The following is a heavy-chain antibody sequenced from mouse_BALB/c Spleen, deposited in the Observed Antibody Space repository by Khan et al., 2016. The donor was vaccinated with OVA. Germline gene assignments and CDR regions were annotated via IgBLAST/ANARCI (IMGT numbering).Heavy chain of an antibody. CDR1: GYSITSEYA. V-gene: IGHV3-2*02. D-gene: IGHD2-4*01. J-gene: IGHJ3*01. CDR2: IDYSGNT. CDR3: ARKDYYDYDPFPY. Sequence: EVQLVESGPGLVKPSLSLSLTCTVTGYSITSEYAWNWIRQFPGNKLEWMGYIDYSGNTRFNPSLKSRISITRDTFKNQFFLQLNSVTAEDTATYYCARKDYYDYDPFPYWGQGTLVTVSA.